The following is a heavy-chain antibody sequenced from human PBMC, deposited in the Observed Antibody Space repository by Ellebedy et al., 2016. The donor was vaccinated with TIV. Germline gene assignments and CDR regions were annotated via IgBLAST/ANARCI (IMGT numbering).Heavy chain of an antibody. CDR1: RLTFSNYW. Sequence: PGGSLRLSCAASRLTFSNYWMTWVRQAPGKGLEWVANIKQDGSEIYYVDSVKGRFAISRDNAKNSLYQQMNSLRAEDTALYYCAGGSGFLFDIWGQGTMVTVSS. D-gene: IGHD3-22*01. J-gene: IGHJ3*02. CDR3: AGGSGFLFDI. CDR2: IKQDGSEI. V-gene: IGHV3-7*04.